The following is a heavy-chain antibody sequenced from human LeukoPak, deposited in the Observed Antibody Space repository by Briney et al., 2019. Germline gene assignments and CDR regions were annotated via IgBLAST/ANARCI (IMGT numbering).Heavy chain of an antibody. J-gene: IGHJ4*02. Sequence: SETLSLTCTVSGGSISSSSYYWGWIRQPPGKGLEWIGSIYYSGSTYYNPSLKSRVTISVDTSKNQFSLKLSSVTAADTAVYYCARGNQDIVVVPAYDYWGQGTLVTVSS. CDR3: ARGNQDIVVVPAYDY. CDR1: GGSISSSSYY. CDR2: IYYSGST. V-gene: IGHV4-39*07. D-gene: IGHD2-2*01.